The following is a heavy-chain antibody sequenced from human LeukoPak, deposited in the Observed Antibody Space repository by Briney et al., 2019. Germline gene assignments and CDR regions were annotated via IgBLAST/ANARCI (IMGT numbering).Heavy chain of an antibody. CDR2: IQFDGSNK. J-gene: IGHJ5*02. CDR1: GRTLSNYG. CDR3: RRGDRDL. D-gene: IGHD3-10*01. V-gene: IGHV3-30*02. Sequence: GGSLRLSCVASGRTLSNYGMHWVRQAPGKGLEWVAFIQFDGSNKFYADSVKGRFTISRDNSKNTLYLQMNTLRPEDTAVYYCRRGDRDLWGQGTLVTVSS.